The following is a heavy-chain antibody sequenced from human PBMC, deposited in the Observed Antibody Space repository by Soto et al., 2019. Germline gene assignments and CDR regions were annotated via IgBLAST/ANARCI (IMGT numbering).Heavy chain of an antibody. CDR3: AKREVFFYSSSGPLYSFDF. CDR2: MNPNSGNT. J-gene: IGHJ4*02. V-gene: IGHV1-8*01. D-gene: IGHD6-13*01. CDR1: GYTFTSYD. Sequence: GASVKVSCKASGYTFTSYDINWVRQATGQGLEWMGWMNPNSGNTGYAQKFQGRVTMTRNTSISTAYMGLSSLRSEDTAVDYCAKREVFFYSSSGPLYSFDFCGQGFLVIGSS.